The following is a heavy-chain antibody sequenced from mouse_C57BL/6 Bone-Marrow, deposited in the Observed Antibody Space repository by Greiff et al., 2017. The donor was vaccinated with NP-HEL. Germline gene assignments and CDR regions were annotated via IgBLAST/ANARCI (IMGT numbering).Heavy chain of an antibody. CDR2: INPGSGGT. CDR1: GYAFTNYW. CDR3: AREASFAY. Sequence: VKLQQSGAELVRPGTSVKVSCKASGYAFTNYWIEWVKQRPGQGLEWIGVINPGSGGTNYNEKFKGKATLTADTSSSTAYMQLSSLTSEDSAVYFCAREASFAYWGQGTLVTVSA. J-gene: IGHJ3*01. V-gene: IGHV1-54*01.